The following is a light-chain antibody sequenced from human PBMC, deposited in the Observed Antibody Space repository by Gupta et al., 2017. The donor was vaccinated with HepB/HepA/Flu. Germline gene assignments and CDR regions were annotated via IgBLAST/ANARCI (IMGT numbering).Light chain of an antibody. CDR3: QQTDSVPPT. J-gene: IGKJ3*01. CDR1: QSILRY. Sequence: DIQMTQSPSSLSASVGDRVTITCRSSQSILRYLNWFQKKPGKAPNLLIYTASSVQSGVPSRFSGGGSGTDITLKISSLQPEDIATYYCQQTDSVPPTCGDGTKVDIK. CDR2: TAS. V-gene: IGKV1-39*01.